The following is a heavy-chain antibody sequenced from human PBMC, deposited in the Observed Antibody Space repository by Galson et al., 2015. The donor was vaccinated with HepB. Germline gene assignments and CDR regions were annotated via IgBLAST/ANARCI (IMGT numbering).Heavy chain of an antibody. V-gene: IGHV4-59*01. J-gene: IGHJ4*02. CDR2: IYYSGST. CDR1: GGSISAYY. D-gene: IGHD4-17*01. CDR3: ARDDYGDYRWRD. Sequence: SETLSLTCTVSGGSISAYYWSWIRQPPGKGLEWIGRIYYSGSTNYNPSLKSRVTISVDPSKKHFSLKLSSVTAADTAVYYCARDDYGDYRWRDWGQGTLVTVSS.